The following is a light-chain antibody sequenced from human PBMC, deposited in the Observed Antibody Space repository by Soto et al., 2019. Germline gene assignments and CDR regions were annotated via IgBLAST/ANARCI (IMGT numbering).Light chain of an antibody. J-gene: IGLJ1*01. CDR2: EVS. V-gene: IGLV2-14*01. CDR1: SSDVGGYNY. Sequence: QSALTQPASVSGSPGQSSTISCTGTSSDVGGYNYVSWYQLHPGKAPKLMVYEVSNRPSGVSNSFSGSKSGNTASLTISGLQAEDEADYYCSSYTRSTAYVFGTGTKATVL. CDR3: SSYTRSTAYV.